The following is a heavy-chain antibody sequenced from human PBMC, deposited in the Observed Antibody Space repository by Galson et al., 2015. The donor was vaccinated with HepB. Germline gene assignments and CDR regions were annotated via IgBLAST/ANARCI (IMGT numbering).Heavy chain of an antibody. V-gene: IGHV3-7*01. CDR3: ARSGDYGDYVFDY. CDR1: GFTFSSYW. CDR2: IKQDGSEK. J-gene: IGHJ4*02. D-gene: IGHD4-17*01. Sequence: SLRLSCAASGFTFSSYWMSWVRQAPGKGLEWVANIKQDGSEKYYVDSVKGRFTISRDNAKNSLYLQMNSLRAEDTAVYYCARSGDYGDYVFDYWGRGTLVTVSS.